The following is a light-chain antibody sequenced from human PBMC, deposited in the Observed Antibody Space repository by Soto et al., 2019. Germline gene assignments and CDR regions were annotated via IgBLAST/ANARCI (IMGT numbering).Light chain of an antibody. J-gene: IGKJ1*01. CDR1: QSISSW. CDR3: QQYETFSPWT. V-gene: IGKV1-5*01. CDR2: DAS. Sequence: DIQMTQSPSTLSASVGDRVTITCRASQSISSWLAWYQQKPGKAPKLLIYDASSLESGVPSRFSGSGSGTEFTLAISTLEPEDLATYYCQQYETFSPWTFGQGTKVDIK.